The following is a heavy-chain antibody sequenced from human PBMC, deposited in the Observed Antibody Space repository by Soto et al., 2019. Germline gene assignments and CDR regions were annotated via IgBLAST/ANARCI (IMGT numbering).Heavy chain of an antibody. Sequence: PSETLSLTCTVSGDSVSSGDYYWSWIRQPPGKGLEWIGYIYYSGSTTYNPSLKSRVTISLDMSKNQFSLRLSSMTAADTAVYYCASYNWNYWFDPWGQGTLVTVSS. CDR1: GDSVSSGDYY. CDR3: ASYNWNYWFDP. CDR2: IYYSGST. D-gene: IGHD1-7*01. J-gene: IGHJ5*02. V-gene: IGHV4-61*08.